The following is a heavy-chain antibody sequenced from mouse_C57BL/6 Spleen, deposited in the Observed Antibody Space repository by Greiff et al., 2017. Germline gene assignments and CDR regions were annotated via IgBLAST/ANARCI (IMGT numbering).Heavy chain of an antibody. D-gene: IGHD1-1*02. V-gene: IGHV5-4*01. CDR3: ARDDYDWYLDV. CDR2: ISDGGSYT. CDR1: GFTFSSYA. J-gene: IGHJ1*03. Sequence: EVQRVESGGGLVKPGGSLKLSCAASGFTFSSYAMSWVRQTPEKRLEWVATISDGGSYTYYPDNVKGRFTISRDNAKNNLYLQMSHLKSEDTAMYYCARDDYDWYLDVWGTGTTVTVSS.